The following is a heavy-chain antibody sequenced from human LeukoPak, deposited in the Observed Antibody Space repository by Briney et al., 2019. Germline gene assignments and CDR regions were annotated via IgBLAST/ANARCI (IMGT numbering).Heavy chain of an antibody. CDR2: ISGSGGST. CDR1: GFTFSNYA. CDR3: ARDGLYSSSWYYVFDY. Sequence: GPSLRISSAASGFTFSNYAMSLIRQAPAKGLNWVSAISGSGGSTYYADSVKGRFSISRDNSKNTLYLQMNSLRAEDTAVYYCARDGLYSSSWYYVFDYWGQGTLVTVSS. J-gene: IGHJ4*02. D-gene: IGHD6-13*01. V-gene: IGHV3-23*01.